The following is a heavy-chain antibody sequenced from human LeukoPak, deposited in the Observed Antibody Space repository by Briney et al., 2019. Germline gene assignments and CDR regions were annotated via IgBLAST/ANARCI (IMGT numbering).Heavy chain of an antibody. CDR3: ATYRQVLLPFES. CDR2: IFPSGGEI. V-gene: IGHV3-23*01. D-gene: IGHD2-8*02. J-gene: IGHJ4*02. Sequence: GGSLRLSCAASGFTFSTFAMIWVRQPPGKGLEWVSSIFPSGGEIHYVDSVRGRFTISRDNSKSTLSLQMNSLRAEDTAIYYCATYRQVLLPFESWGQGTLVTVSS. CDR1: GFTFSTFA.